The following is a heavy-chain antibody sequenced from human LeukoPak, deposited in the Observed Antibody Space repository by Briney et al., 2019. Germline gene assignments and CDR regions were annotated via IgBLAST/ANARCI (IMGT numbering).Heavy chain of an antibody. J-gene: IGHJ5*02. CDR2: IYTSGST. CDR1: GGSVSSDTYY. D-gene: IGHD3-3*01. V-gene: IGHV4-61*02. Sequence: PSETLSLTCTVSGGSVSSDTYYWSWIRQPAGKGLEWIGRIYTSGSTNYNPSLKSRVSMSVDTSKNHFSLQLSSVTAADTAVYYCARVLWSGYFNNWFDPWGQGTLVTVSS. CDR3: ARVLWSGYFNNWFDP.